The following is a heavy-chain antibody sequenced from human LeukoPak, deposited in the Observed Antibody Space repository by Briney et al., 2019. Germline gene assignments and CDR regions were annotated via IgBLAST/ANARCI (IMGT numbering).Heavy chain of an antibody. J-gene: IGHJ5*02. CDR1: GYTFTGYY. CDR2: INPNSGGT. CDR3: ARGGPPGEYYYDSSGYPRGENWFDP. Sequence: ASVKVSCKASGYTFTGYYMHWVRQAPGQGLEWMGWINPNSGGTNYAQKFQGRVTMTRDTSISTAYMELSRLRSDDTAVYYCARGGPPGEYYYDSSGYPRGENWFDPWGQGTLVTVSS. V-gene: IGHV1-2*02. D-gene: IGHD3-22*01.